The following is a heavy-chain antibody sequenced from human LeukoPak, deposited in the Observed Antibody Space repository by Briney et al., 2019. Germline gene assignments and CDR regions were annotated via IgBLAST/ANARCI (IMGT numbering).Heavy chain of an antibody. V-gene: IGHV4-30-2*01. CDR3: ARHSYSSSFRYYYYYYYMDV. J-gene: IGHJ6*03. Sequence: SETLSLTCAVSGGSISSGGYSWSWIRQPPGKGLEWIGYIYHSGSTYYNPSLKSRVTISVDRSKNQFSLKLSSVTAADTAVYYCARHSYSSSFRYYYYYYYMDVWGKGITVTVSS. CDR1: GGSISSGGYS. CDR2: IYHSGST. D-gene: IGHD6-6*01.